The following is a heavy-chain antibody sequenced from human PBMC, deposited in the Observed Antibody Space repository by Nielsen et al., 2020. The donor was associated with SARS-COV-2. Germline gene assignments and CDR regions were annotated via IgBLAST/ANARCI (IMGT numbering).Heavy chain of an antibody. V-gene: IGHV3-49*04. D-gene: IGHD3-3*01. CDR1: GFTFGDYA. CDR2: IRSKAYGGTT. J-gene: IGHJ5*02. Sequence: GESLKISCTASGFTFGDYAMSWVRQAPGKGLEWVGFIRSKAYGGTTEYAASVKGRFTISRDDSKSIAYLQMNSLKTEDTAVYYCTRDRDFWSGYYPGWFDPWGQGTLVTVSS. CDR3: TRDRDFWSGYYPGWFDP.